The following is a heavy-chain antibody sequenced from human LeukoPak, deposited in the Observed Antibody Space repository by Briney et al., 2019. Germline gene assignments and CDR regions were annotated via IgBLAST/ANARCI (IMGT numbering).Heavy chain of an antibody. CDR3: ARTGIAARPTVWSDP. V-gene: IGHV3-74*01. Sequence: PGGSLRLSCAASGFTFSSYWMHWVRQAPGKGLVWVSHINSDGSSTNYADSVKGRFTISRDNAKNTLYLQMNSLRAEDTAVYYCARTGIAARPTVWSDPWGQGTLVTVSS. D-gene: IGHD6-6*01. J-gene: IGHJ5*02. CDR1: GFTFSSYW. CDR2: INSDGSST.